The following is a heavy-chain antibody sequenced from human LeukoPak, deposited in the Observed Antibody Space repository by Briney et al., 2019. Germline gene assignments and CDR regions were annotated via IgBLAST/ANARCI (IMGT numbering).Heavy chain of an antibody. D-gene: IGHD2-2*01. CDR3: ARVIVPAMGTGPGGKLYCSSTSCYFDY. J-gene: IGHJ4*02. Sequence: GASVKVSCKASGYTFTSYGISWVRQAPGQGLEWMGWISAYNGNTNYAQRLQGRVTMTTDTSTSTAYMELRSLRSDDTAVYYCARVIVPAMGTGPGGKLYCSSTSCYFDYWGQGTLVTVSS. CDR2: ISAYNGNT. V-gene: IGHV1-18*01. CDR1: GYTFTSYG.